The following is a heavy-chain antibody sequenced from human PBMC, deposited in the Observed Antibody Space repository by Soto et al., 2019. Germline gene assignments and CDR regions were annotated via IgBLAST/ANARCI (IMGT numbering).Heavy chain of an antibody. CDR2: ISGSGVST. CDR3: AKHLGYDILTGYPYYFDY. CDR1: GFTFSSVA. D-gene: IGHD3-9*01. V-gene: IGHV3-23*01. J-gene: IGHJ4*02. Sequence: EVQLLESGGGLVQPGGSLRLSCAASGFTFSSVALSWVRQAAGKGLEWVSTISGSGVSTYYSDSVKGRFTISRDKSENTLYLHMNSLRAEDTAIYYCAKHLGYDILTGYPYYFDYWGQGTLVTVSS.